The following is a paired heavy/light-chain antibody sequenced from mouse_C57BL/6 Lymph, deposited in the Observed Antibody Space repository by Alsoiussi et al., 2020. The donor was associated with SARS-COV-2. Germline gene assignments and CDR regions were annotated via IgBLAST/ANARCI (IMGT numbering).Heavy chain of an antibody. Sequence: QIQLVQSGPELKKPGETVKISCKASGYTFTTYGMSWVKQAPGKGLKWMGWINTYSGVPTYADDFKGRFAFSLETSASTAYLQINNLKNEDTATYFCARQGLFAYWGQGTLVTVSA. J-gene: IGHJ3*01. CDR1: GYTFTTYG. V-gene: IGHV9-3*01. CDR2: INTYSGVP. D-gene: IGHD3-3*01. CDR3: ARQGLFAY.
Light chain of an antibody. Sequence: DIVMTQAAPSVPVTPGESVSISCRSSKSLLHSNGNTYLYWFLQRPGQSPQLLIYRMSNLASGVPDRFSGSGSGTAFTLRISRVEAEDVGVYYCMQHLEYPFTFGSGTKLEIK. CDR2: RMS. V-gene: IGKV2-137*01. J-gene: IGKJ4*01. CDR3: MQHLEYPFT. CDR1: KSLLHSNGNTY.